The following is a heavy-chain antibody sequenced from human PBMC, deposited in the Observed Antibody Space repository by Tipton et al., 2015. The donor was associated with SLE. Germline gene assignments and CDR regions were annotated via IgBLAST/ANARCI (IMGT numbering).Heavy chain of an antibody. D-gene: IGHD3-10*01. Sequence: QSGAEVKKPGAAVKVSCKASGGTFSSYAISWVRQAPGQGLEWMGGIIPIFGTANYAQKFQGRVTITTDESTSTVYMELSSLRSEDTAVYYCARVPRDYYGSGSYEGHFDYWGQGTLVTVSS. CDR2: IIPIFGTA. CDR1: GGTFSSYA. V-gene: IGHV1-69*05. CDR3: ARVPRDYYGSGSYEGHFDY. J-gene: IGHJ4*02.